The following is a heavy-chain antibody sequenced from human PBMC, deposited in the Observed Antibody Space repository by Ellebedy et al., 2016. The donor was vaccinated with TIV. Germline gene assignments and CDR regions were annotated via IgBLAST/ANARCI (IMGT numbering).Heavy chain of an antibody. Sequence: AGSLRLSXADSGFTFSHYGMHWVRQAPGKGLEWVAKIKQDGSEKYYVASVKGRFTISRDNAENSLYLQMNSLRAEDTAVYYCATGPRRGYSGSTGFYYGMDVWGQGTTVTVSS. CDR2: IKQDGSEK. V-gene: IGHV3-7*04. CDR3: ATGPRRGYSGSTGFYYGMDV. J-gene: IGHJ6*02. CDR1: GFTFSHYG. D-gene: IGHD1-26*01.